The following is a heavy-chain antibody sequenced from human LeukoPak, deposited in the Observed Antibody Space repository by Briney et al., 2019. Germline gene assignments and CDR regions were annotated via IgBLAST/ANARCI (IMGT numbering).Heavy chain of an antibody. D-gene: IGHD5-18*01. Sequence: PSETLSLTCTVSGDSISSDTYYWSWIRQPAGKGLEWIGHIYPSGSTTYNPSLESRVTISRHTSKNQFSLKLSSATAADTAVYYCARDGATDMATRGAFDVWGQGTMVTVSS. CDR2: IYPSGST. CDR1: GDSISSDTYY. CDR3: ARDGATDMATRGAFDV. V-gene: IGHV4-61*09. J-gene: IGHJ3*01.